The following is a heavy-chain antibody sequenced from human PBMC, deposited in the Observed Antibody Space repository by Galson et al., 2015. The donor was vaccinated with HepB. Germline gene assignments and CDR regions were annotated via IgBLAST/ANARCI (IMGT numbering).Heavy chain of an antibody. V-gene: IGHV3-23*01. CDR1: GFTFSGDA. CDR3: ARDPPTSDYYVVVDS. J-gene: IGHJ4*02. D-gene: IGHD4-17*01. Sequence: SLRLSCAASGFTFSGDAMNWVRQGPEKGLEWLACISARGTSTNYPDSVKGRFPISRDNSQNKVDLHLNSLRPEDTAVYYCARDPPTSDYYVVVDSWGQGTLVTVSS. CDR2: ISARGTST.